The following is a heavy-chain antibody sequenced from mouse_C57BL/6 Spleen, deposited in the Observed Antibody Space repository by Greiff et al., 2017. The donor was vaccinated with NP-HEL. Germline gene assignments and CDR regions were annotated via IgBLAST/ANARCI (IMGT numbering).Heavy chain of an antibody. CDR1: GYTFTSYW. V-gene: IGHV1-64*01. Sequence: QVQLQQPGAELVKPGASVKLSCKASGYTFTSYWMHWVKQRPGQGLEWIGMIHPNSGSTNYNEKFKSKATLTVDKSSSTAYMQLSSRTSEDSAVYYCAAIYYGNWYFDVWGTGTTVTVSS. CDR3: AAIYYGNWYFDV. D-gene: IGHD2-1*01. CDR2: IHPNSGST. J-gene: IGHJ1*03.